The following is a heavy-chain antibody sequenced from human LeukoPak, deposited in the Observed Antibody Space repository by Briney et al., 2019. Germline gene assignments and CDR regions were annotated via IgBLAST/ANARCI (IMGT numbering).Heavy chain of an antibody. CDR2: ISAYNGNT. J-gene: IGHJ5*02. CDR3: ARDEAGPPRGFDP. CDR1: GYTFTSCG. V-gene: IGHV1-18*01. Sequence: ASVKVSCKASGYTFTSCGISWVRQAPGQGLEWMGWISAYNGNTNYAQKLQGRVTMTTDTSTSTAYMELRSLRSEDTAVYYCARDEAGPPRGFDPWGRGTLVTVSS.